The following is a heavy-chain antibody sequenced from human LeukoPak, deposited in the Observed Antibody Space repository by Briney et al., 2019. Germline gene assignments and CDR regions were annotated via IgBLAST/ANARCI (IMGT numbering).Heavy chain of an antibody. CDR3: VKARSSGWFPNWFDP. J-gene: IGHJ5*02. V-gene: IGHV3-23*01. CDR2: ISGDGTTT. D-gene: IGHD6-19*01. CDR1: GFTFSTYA. Sequence: PGGSLRLSCVVSGFTFSTYAMNWVRQTPRKGLEWVSAISGDGTTTNYADSMKGRFIISRDNSKNTLYLQMNSLRVEDTAIYYCVKARSSGWFPNWFDPWGQGTLVTVSS.